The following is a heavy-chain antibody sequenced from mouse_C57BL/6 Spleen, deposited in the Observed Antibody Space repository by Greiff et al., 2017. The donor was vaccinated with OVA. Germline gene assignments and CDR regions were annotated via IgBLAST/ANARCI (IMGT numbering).Heavy chain of an antibody. D-gene: IGHD4-1*01. CDR1: GYTFTDYY. Sequence: VQLQQSGPVLVKPGASVKMSCKASGYTFTDYYMNWVKQSHGKSLEWIGVINPYNGGTSYNQKFKGKATLTVDKSSSTAYMELNSLTSEDSAVYYCARGTNWDGWYFDVWGTGTTVTVSS. V-gene: IGHV1-19*01. CDR3: ARGTNWDGWYFDV. J-gene: IGHJ1*03. CDR2: INPYNGGT.